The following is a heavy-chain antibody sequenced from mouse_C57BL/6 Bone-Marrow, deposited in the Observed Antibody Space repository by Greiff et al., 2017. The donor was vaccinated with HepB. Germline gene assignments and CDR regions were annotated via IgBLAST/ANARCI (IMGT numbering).Heavy chain of an antibody. J-gene: IGHJ3*01. CDR2: IYPRSGNT. Sequence: QVQLQQSGAELARPGASVKLSCKASGYTFTSYGISWVKQRTGQGLEWIGEIYPRSGNTYYNEKFKGKATLTADKSSSTAYMELRSLTSEDSAVYFRARRDDYDWFAYWGQGTLVTVSA. D-gene: IGHD2-4*01. V-gene: IGHV1-81*01. CDR3: ARRDDYDWFAY. CDR1: GYTFTSYG.